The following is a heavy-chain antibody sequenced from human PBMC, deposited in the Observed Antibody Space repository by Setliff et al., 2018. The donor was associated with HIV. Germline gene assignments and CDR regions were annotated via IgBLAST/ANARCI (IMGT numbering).Heavy chain of an antibody. J-gene: IGHJ5*02. CDR1: GGSISSGSYY. CDR3: ARGSNGYYYDSSGYYH. Sequence: PSETLSLTCTASGGSISSGSYYWSWIRQPAGKGLEWIGHIYTSGSTNYNPSLKSRVTISVDTSKNHFSLKLSSVTAADAAVYYCARGSNGYYYDSSGYYHWGQGTLVTSPQ. V-gene: IGHV4-61*09. D-gene: IGHD3-22*01. CDR2: IYTSGST.